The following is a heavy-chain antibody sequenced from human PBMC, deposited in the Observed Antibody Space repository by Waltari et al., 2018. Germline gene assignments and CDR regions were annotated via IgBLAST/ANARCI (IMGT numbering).Heavy chain of an antibody. V-gene: IGHV4-34*01. J-gene: IGHJ6*02. CDR3: ARVGDYHGSGRFGLDV. Sequence: QVQLQQWGAGLLKPSETLSLTCAVYDGSFSGYFWSWIRQSPGKGLEWIGQINRDGSNIYNPSLKSRVAMSVDTLKSQISLRLTSVTAADAAVYYCARVGDYHGSGRFGLDVWGQGTRVTVSS. CDR1: DGSFSGYF. CDR2: INRDGSN. D-gene: IGHD3-10*01.